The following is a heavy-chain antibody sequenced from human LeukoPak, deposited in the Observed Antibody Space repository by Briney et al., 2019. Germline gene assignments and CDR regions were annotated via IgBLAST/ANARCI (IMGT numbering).Heavy chain of an antibody. CDR3: ARHSRVFYGSGSYFLNSVDV. CDR2: IYDSALT. V-gene: IGHV4-59*08. Sequence: SETLSLTCTVSGGSISGYDWSWVRQPPGKGLEWVGNIYDSALTSYNPSVKSRATMSEDTSQNQISLNLSSVTAADTAVYYCARHSRVFYGSGSYFLNSVDVWGQGTTVTVSS. D-gene: IGHD3-10*01. J-gene: IGHJ6*02. CDR1: GGSISGYD.